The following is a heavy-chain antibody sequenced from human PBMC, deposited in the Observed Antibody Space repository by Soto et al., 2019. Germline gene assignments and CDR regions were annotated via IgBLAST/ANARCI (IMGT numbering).Heavy chain of an antibody. D-gene: IGHD6-13*01. CDR2: IYYSGST. V-gene: IGHV4-39*01. Sequence: SETLSLTCTVSGGSISSSSYYWGWIRQPPGKGLEWIGSIYYSGSTYYNPSLKSRVTISVDTSKNQFSLKLSSVTAADTAVYYCASLLYSSSWSAPFGYYYGMDVWGQGTTVTSP. CDR1: GGSISSSSYY. J-gene: IGHJ6*02. CDR3: ASLLYSSSWSAPFGYYYGMDV.